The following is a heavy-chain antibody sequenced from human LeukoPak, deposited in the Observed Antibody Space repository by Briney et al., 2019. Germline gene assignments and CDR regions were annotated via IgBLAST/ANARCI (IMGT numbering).Heavy chain of an antibody. CDR2: ISGSGGST. CDR3: AKGSFRRERPGYFDY. CDR1: GFTFSSYA. J-gene: IGHJ4*02. V-gene: IGHV3-23*01. Sequence: GGSLRLSCAASGFTFSSYAMSWVRQAPGKGPEWVSAISGSGGSTYYADSVKGRFTISRDNSKNTLYLQMNSLRAEDTAVYYCAKGSFRRERPGYFDYWGQGTLVTVSS. D-gene: IGHD1-26*01.